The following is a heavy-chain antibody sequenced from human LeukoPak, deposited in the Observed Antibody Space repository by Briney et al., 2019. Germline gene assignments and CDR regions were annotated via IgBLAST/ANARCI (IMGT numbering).Heavy chain of an antibody. CDR3: ARFVAMVRGVTQYYYYYGMDV. V-gene: IGHV4-61*01. J-gene: IGHJ6*02. CDR1: GGSISSGNW. CDR2: IYYSGST. D-gene: IGHD3-10*01. Sequence: SETLSLTCAVSGGSISSGNWWSWIRQPPGKGLEWIGYIYYSGSTNYNPSLKSRVTISVDTSKNQFSLKLSSVTAADTAVYYCARFVAMVRGVTQYYYYYGMDVWGQGTTVTVSS.